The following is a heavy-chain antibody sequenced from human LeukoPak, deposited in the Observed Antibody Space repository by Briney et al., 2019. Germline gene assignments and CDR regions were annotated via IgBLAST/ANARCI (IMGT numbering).Heavy chain of an antibody. CDR3: AKGTRRVGALRWGELSSSDY. V-gene: IGHV3-23*01. CDR1: GFTFSSYA. CDR2: IRGSGGST. D-gene: IGHD3-16*02. J-gene: IGHJ4*02. Sequence: GGSLRLSCAASGFTFSSYAMSWVRQAPGKVLEWVSAIRGSGGSTYYADSVKGRFTISRDNSKNTLYLQMNSLRAEDTAVYYCAKGTRRVGALRWGELSSSDYWGQGTLVTVSS.